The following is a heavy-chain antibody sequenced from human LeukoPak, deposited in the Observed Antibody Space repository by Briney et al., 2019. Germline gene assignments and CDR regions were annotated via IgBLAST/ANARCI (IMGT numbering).Heavy chain of an antibody. V-gene: IGHV1-8*03. J-gene: IGHJ5*02. CDR2: MNPNSGNT. D-gene: IGHD1-26*01. Sequence: ASVKVSCKASGYTFTSYGISWVRQATGQGLEWMGWMNPNSGNTGYAQKFQGRVTITRNTSISTAYMELSSLRSEDTAVYYRARAGEWELLGDWFDPWGQGTLVTVSS. CDR1: GYTFTSYG. CDR3: ARAGEWELLGDWFDP.